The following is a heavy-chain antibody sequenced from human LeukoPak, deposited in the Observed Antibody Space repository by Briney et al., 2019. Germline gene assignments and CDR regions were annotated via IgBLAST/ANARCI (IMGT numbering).Heavy chain of an antibody. J-gene: IGHJ4*02. CDR3: ARDSVGATNYDY. CDR2: ISYDGSNK. Sequence: GRSLRLSCAASGFTFSSYAMHWVRQAPGKGLEWVAVISYDGSNKYYADSVKGRFTISRDNSKNTLYLQMNSLRAEDTAVYYCARDSVGATNYDYWGQGTLVTVSS. CDR1: GFTFSSYA. V-gene: IGHV3-30-3*01. D-gene: IGHD1-26*01.